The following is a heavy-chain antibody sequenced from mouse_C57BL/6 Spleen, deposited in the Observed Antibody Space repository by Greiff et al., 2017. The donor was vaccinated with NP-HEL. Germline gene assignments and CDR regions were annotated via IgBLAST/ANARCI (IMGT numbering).Heavy chain of an antibody. J-gene: IGHJ2*01. V-gene: IGHV1-69*01. CDR1: GYTFTSYW. CDR2: IDPSDSYT. D-gene: IGHD1-1*01. Sequence: VQLQQPGAELVMPGASVKLSCKASGYTFTSYWMHWVKQRPGQGLEWIGEIDPSDSYTNYNQKFKGKSTLTVDKSSSTAYMQLSSLTSEDSAVYYCARTFITTVPHFDYWGQGTTLTVSS. CDR3: ARTFITTVPHFDY.